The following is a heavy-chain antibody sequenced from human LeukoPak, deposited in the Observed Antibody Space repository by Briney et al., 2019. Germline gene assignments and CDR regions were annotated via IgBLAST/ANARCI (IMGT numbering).Heavy chain of an antibody. CDR2: LNWNGDNT. Sequence: PGGSLRLSCAASGFTFDDYGMNWVRQVPGKGLEWVSGLNWNGDNTAYADSVKGRFTISRDNAKNSLYLQMNSLRAEDTALYYCARDRLGDGYIREFDSWGQGTLVIVSS. V-gene: IGHV3-20*04. J-gene: IGHJ4*02. D-gene: IGHD5-24*01. CDR1: GFTFDDYG. CDR3: ARDRLGDGYIREFDS.